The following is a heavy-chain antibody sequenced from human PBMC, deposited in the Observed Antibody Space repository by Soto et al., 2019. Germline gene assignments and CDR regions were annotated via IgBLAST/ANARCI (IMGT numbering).Heavy chain of an antibody. Sequence: PSETLSLTCAVYGGSFSGYYWSWIRQPPGKGLEWIGEINHSGSTNYNPSLKSRVTISVDTSKNQFSLKLSSVTAADTAVYYCARRYYDILTGYYSHFDYWGQGTLVTVSS. CDR3: ARRYYDILTGYYSHFDY. J-gene: IGHJ4*02. CDR2: INHSGST. V-gene: IGHV4-34*01. D-gene: IGHD3-9*01. CDR1: GGSFSGYY.